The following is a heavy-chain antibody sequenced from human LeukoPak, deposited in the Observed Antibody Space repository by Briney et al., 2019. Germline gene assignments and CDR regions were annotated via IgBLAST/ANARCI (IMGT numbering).Heavy chain of an antibody. CDR3: ARDFYDTSTYYYVDAFDI. CDR2: IYYSGNT. V-gene: IGHV4-59*01. Sequence: PSETLSPTCTVSGDSIGSYSWNWIRQPPGKGLEWIGYIYYSGNTNYNPSLKSRVTISVDTSKNQFSLKLSSVTAADTAVYYCARDFYDTSTYYYVDAFDIWGQGTMVTVSS. J-gene: IGHJ3*02. D-gene: IGHD3-22*01. CDR1: GDSIGSYS.